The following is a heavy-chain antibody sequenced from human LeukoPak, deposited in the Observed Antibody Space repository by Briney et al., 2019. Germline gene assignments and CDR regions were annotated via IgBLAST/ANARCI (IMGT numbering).Heavy chain of an antibody. CDR3: ARSIPYGTTWYGRSDY. D-gene: IGHD6-13*01. J-gene: IGHJ4*02. CDR2: IKPDGTTK. Sequence: PGGSLRLSCAASGFPFSSYSMTWVRQAPGKGLEWVANIKPDGTTKFYVDSVKGRFTISRDNALNSLYLQMNSLGAEDTAIYYCARSIPYGTTWYGRSDYWGQGTLVTVSS. V-gene: IGHV3-7*03. CDR1: GFPFSSYS.